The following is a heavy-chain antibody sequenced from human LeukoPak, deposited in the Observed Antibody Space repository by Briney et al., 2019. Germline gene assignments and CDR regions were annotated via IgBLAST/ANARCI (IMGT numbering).Heavy chain of an antibody. D-gene: IGHD2-2*01. CDR2: IYNSGST. Sequence: SETLSLTCTVSGGSISSYYWSWIRQPPGKGLEGIGYIYNSGSTNYNPSLKSRVTISVDTSKNQVSLKLSSVTAADTAVYYCARFQSSSSWDYYYGLDVWGQGTTVTVSS. CDR1: GGSISSYY. V-gene: IGHV4-59*01. CDR3: ARFQSSSSWDYYYGLDV. J-gene: IGHJ6*02.